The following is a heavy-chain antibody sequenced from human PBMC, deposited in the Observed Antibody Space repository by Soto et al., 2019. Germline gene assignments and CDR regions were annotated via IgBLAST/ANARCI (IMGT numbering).Heavy chain of an antibody. CDR3: ARLNLGELSLPFDY. J-gene: IGHJ4*02. CDR2: IYYSGST. CDR1: GGSISSYY. D-gene: IGHD3-16*02. Sequence: SETLSLTCTVSGGSISSYYRSWIRQPPGKGLEWIGCIYYSGSTYYNPSLKSRVTISVDTSKNQFSLKLSSVTAADTAVYYCARLNLGELSLPFDYWGQGTLVTVSS. V-gene: IGHV4-59*04.